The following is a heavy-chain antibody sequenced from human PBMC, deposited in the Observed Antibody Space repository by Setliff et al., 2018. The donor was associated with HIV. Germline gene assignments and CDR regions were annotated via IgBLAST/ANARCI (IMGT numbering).Heavy chain of an antibody. J-gene: IGHJ4*02. V-gene: IGHV3-48*03. Sequence: GGSLRLSCAASGFTFSSSEMNWVRQAPGKGLEWVSYISSSGTTIYYADSVKGRITISRDNAKNSLYLQMNSLRAEDTAVYYCARPNYYDSSGSFDYWGQGTLVTVSS. D-gene: IGHD3-22*01. CDR3: ARPNYYDSSGSFDY. CDR2: ISSSGTTI. CDR1: GFTFSSSE.